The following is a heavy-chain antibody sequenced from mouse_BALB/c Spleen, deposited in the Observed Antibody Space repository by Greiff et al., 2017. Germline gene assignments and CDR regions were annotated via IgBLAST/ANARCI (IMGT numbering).Heavy chain of an antibody. Sequence: QVQLKQSGPGLVAPSQSLSITCTVSGFSLTGYGVNWVRQPPGKGLEWLGMIWGDGSTDYNSALKSRLSISKDNSKSQVFLKMNSLQANDTAIYYCARNFDGYYLDYWGQGTSVTVSS. CDR2: IWGDGST. CDR3: ARNFDGYYLDY. V-gene: IGHV2-6-7*01. D-gene: IGHD2-3*01. J-gene: IGHJ4*01. CDR1: GFSLTGYG.